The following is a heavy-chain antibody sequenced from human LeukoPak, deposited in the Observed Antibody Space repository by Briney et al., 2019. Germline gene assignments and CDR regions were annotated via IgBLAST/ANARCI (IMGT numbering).Heavy chain of an antibody. CDR1: GYTFTNYG. V-gene: IGHV1-18*01. CDR2: SSGYNGNT. Sequence: GASVKVSCKASGYTFTNYGISWVRQAPGQGLEWMGWSSGYNGNTNYAQKLQGRVTMTTDTSTSTAYMELRSLISDDTAVYYCARPNYPGGSGSYGGPNWFDPWGQGTLVTVSS. D-gene: IGHD3-10*01. CDR3: ARPNYPGGSGSYGGPNWFDP. J-gene: IGHJ5*02.